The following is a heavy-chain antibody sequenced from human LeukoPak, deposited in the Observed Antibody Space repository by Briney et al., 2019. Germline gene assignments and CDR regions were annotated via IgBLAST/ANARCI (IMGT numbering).Heavy chain of an antibody. CDR2: IYPADSQT. CDR3: ARPACSSTSCYLYFQH. Sequence: GESLEISCRGSGYSFTTYWIGWVRQMPGKGLEWMGIIYPADSQTRYSPSFQGQVTISADKSISTAYLQWSSLKASDTAIYYCARPACSSTSCYLYFQHWGQGTLVTVSS. CDR1: GYSFTTYW. J-gene: IGHJ1*01. V-gene: IGHV5-51*01. D-gene: IGHD2-2*01.